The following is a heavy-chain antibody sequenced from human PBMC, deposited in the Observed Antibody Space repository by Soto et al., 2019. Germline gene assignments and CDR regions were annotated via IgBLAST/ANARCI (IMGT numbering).Heavy chain of an antibody. CDR2: IIPIFGTA. J-gene: IGHJ4*02. CDR3: AGGPRGIAVAGTSY. Sequence: QVRLVQSGAEVKKPGSSVKVSCKASGGTFSSYVISWVRQAPGQGLEWMGGIIPIFGTANYAQKFQGRVTITADESTSTAYMELSSLRSQDTAVYYCAGGPRGIAVAGTSYWGQGTLVTVSS. D-gene: IGHD6-19*01. CDR1: GGTFSSYV. V-gene: IGHV1-69*12.